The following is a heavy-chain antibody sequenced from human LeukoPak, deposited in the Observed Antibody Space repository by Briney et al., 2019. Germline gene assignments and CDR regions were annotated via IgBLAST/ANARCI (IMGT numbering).Heavy chain of an antibody. Sequence: GGSLRLSCAASGFDVTDNYMSWVRQAPGKGLEWVSFIYRSDFTYYADSVKDRFTISREKSKNTLYLQMNSLRVADTAVYYCARGGPGGYYYNWFDPWGQGTLVTVSS. D-gene: IGHD3-10*01. V-gene: IGHV3-53*01. CDR3: ARGGPGGYYYNWFDP. CDR1: GFDVTDNY. CDR2: IYRSDFT. J-gene: IGHJ5*02.